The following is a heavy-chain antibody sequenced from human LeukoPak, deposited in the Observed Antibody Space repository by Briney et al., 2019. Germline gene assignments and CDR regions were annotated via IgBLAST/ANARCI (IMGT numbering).Heavy chain of an antibody. CDR1: GFTFSSYA. CDR3: ARALIAATPGVGY. V-gene: IGHV3-23*01. D-gene: IGHD6-25*01. Sequence: GGSLRLSCAASGFTFSSYAMSWVRRAPGKGLEWVSGISISGGSASYADSVKGRFTISRDNPRNTLFMEMNSLRAEDTAVYYCARALIAATPGVGYWGQGTLVTVSS. J-gene: IGHJ4*02. CDR2: ISISGGSA.